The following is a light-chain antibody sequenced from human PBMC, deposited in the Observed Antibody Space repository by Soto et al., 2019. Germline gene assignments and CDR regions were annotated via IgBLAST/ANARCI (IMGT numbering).Light chain of an antibody. CDR3: QQHYNTPWT. Sequence: DIVMTQSPDSLAVSLGERATINCKSSQSVLYSSNNKNYLAWYQQKAGQPPKLLIYWASTRESGVPGRFSGSGSGTDFTLTISSLQAEDVAVYYCQQHYNTPWTFGQGTKVDIK. J-gene: IGKJ1*01. CDR1: QSVLYSSNNKNY. CDR2: WAS. V-gene: IGKV4-1*01.